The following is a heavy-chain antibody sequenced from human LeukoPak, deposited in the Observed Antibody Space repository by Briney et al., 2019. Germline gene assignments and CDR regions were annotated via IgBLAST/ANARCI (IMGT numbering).Heavy chain of an antibody. Sequence: SVKVSCKASGGTFSSYGISWVRQAPGQGLEWMGGIIPIFGTANYAQKLQGRVTMTTDTSTSTAYMELRSLRSDDTAVYYCARDPPTVTTSHYYYYGMDVWGQGTTVTVSS. V-gene: IGHV1-69*05. D-gene: IGHD4-17*01. J-gene: IGHJ6*02. CDR2: IIPIFGTA. CDR1: GGTFSSYG. CDR3: ARDPPTVTTSHYYYYGMDV.